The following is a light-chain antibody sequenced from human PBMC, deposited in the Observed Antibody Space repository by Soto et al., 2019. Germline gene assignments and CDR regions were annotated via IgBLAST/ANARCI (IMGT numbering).Light chain of an antibody. V-gene: IGKV3-20*01. CDR2: DAS. Sequence: EIVVTQSPVTLSLSPGEGGTLSCRASQSVTHSFLAWYQQKPGQAPRLLIYDASSRATGIPDRFSGSGSGTDFTLTISRLEPEDFAVYYCLQYGSLPNTFGPGTRVDLK. CDR3: LQYGSLPNT. CDR1: QSVTHSF. J-gene: IGKJ3*01.